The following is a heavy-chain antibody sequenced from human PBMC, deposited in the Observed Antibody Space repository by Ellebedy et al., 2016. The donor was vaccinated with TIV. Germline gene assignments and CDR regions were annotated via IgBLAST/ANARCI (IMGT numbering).Heavy chain of an antibody. J-gene: IGHJ4*02. CDR3: ATSAFYSRWYYFDY. CDR2: IYPGDSDT. D-gene: IGHD6-13*01. CDR1: GYSFTDYW. Sequence: GGSLRLSCKGSGYSFTDYWIGWVPHMPGKGLEWMGIIYPGDSDTRYSPSFQGQVTISVDKSMSTAYLQWGSLKASDTAMYYCATSAFYSRWYYFDYWGQGTLVTVSS. V-gene: IGHV5-51*01.